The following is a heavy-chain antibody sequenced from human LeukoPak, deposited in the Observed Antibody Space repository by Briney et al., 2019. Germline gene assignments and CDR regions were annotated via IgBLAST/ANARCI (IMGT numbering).Heavy chain of an antibody. V-gene: IGHV4-31*03. CDR3: ARDSLLHYGMDV. Sequence: PSETLSLTCTVSGGXISSGGYYWSWIRQHPGKGLEWIGYIYYSGSTYYNPSLKSRVTISVDTSKNQFSLKLSSVTAADTAVYYCARDSLLHYGMDVWGQGTTVTVSS. D-gene: IGHD1-26*01. CDR1: GGXISSGGYY. J-gene: IGHJ6*02. CDR2: IYYSGST.